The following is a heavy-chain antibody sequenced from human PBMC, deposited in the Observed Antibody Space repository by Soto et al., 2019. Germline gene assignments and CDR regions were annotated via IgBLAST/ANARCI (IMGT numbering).Heavy chain of an antibody. CDR3: ARDLAKGGGSAGFGY. Sequence: ASVKVSCKASGYTFTVYYMHWVRQAPGQGLEWMGWINPKSGGTMYPQKFQGRVTMTWDASISTAYMALTRLRSDDTAVYYCARDLAKGGGSAGFGYWGQGTLVTVSS. CDR2: INPKSGGT. D-gene: IGHD1-26*01. V-gene: IGHV1-2*02. J-gene: IGHJ4*02. CDR1: GYTFTVYY.